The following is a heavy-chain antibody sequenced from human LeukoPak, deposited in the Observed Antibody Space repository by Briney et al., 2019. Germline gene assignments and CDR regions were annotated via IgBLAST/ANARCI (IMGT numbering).Heavy chain of an antibody. CDR1: GYTFTDYY. CDR2: INPNSGGA. D-gene: IGHD6-19*01. J-gene: IGHJ4*02. V-gene: IGHV1-2*02. CDR3: ARQASGGWYYDY. Sequence: ASVKVSYKASGYTFTDYYMHWVRQAPGQGLEWMGWINPNSGGAHYAQKSQGRVSMTRDTSISTIYMELSRLASGDTAVYYCARQASGGWYYDYWGQGTLVTVSS.